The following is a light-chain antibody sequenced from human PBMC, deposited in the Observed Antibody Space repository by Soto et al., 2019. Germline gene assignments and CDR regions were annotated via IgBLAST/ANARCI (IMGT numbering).Light chain of an antibody. J-gene: IGKJ1*01. CDR1: QSISSW. CDR3: QQYNNYPWT. Sequence: DIQMTQSPSTLSASVGDRVTITCRASQSISSWLAWYQQKPGKAPKLLIYDASSLESGVPSRSSGSGSGTEFTLTISSLQPDEFATYYCQQYNNYPWTFGQGTKVEIK. CDR2: DAS. V-gene: IGKV1-5*01.